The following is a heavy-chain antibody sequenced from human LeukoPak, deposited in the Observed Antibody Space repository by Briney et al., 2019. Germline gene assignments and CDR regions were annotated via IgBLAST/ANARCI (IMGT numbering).Heavy chain of an antibody. J-gene: IGHJ4*02. D-gene: IGHD3-9*01. Sequence: GGSLRLSCAASGFTFSSYGMHWVRQAPGKGLEWVAVISYDGSNKYYADSVKGRFTISRDNSKNTLYLQMNSLRAEDTAVYYCAKDPWAGILTGYPYYFDYWGQGTLVTVSS. V-gene: IGHV3-30*12. CDR3: AKDPWAGILTGYPYYFDY. CDR1: GFTFSSYG. CDR2: ISYDGSNK.